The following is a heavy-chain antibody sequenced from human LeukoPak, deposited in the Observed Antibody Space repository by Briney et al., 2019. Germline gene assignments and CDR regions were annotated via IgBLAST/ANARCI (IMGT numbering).Heavy chain of an antibody. CDR3: ARTSGYSYGY. CDR2: IYYSGST. D-gene: IGHD5-18*01. J-gene: IGHJ4*02. CDR1: GGSISTYY. V-gene: IGHV4-59*01. Sequence: SETLSLTCTVSGGSISTYYGNWIRQAPGKGLEWIGYIYYSGSTNYNPSLKSRVTISVDTSKNQFSLKLSSVTAADTAVYYCARTSGYSYGYWGQGTLVTVSS.